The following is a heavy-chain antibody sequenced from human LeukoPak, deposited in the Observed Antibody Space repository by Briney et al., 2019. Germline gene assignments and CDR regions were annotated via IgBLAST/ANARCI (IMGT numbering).Heavy chain of an antibody. Sequence: SVKVSCEASGGTFSSYAISWVRQAPGQGLEWMGGIIPIFGTANYAQKFQGRVTITTDESTSTAYMELSSLRSEDTAVYYCARRYYCSGGSCYSVIIVGAFDIWGQGTMVTVSS. CDR3: ARRYYCSGGSCYSVIIVGAFDI. V-gene: IGHV1-69*05. CDR2: IIPIFGTA. J-gene: IGHJ3*02. CDR1: GGTFSSYA. D-gene: IGHD2-15*01.